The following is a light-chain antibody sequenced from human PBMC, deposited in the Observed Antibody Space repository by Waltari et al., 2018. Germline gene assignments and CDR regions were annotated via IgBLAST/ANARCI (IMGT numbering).Light chain of an antibody. CDR2: LEGSGTY. CDR1: SGHSSYI. V-gene: IGLV4-60*03. CDR3: ETWDSNTHV. J-gene: IGLJ1*01. Sequence: QPVLTQSSSASASLGSSVKLTCTLISGHSSYIIAWHQQQPGKAPRFLMKLEGSGTYNRGGGVPDRFSGSSAGADRYLTISNLQSEDETDYYCETWDSNTHVFGTGTKVTVL.